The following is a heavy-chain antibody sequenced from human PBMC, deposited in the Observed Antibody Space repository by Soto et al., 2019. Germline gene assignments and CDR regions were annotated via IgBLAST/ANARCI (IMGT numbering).Heavy chain of an antibody. Sequence: GGSLRLSCAASGFTFSSYSMNWVRQAPGKGLEWVSYISSSSSTIYYADSVKGRFTISRDNAKNSLYLQMNSLRAEDTAVYYCASTSGSYYFTDAFDIWGQGTMVTVSS. CDR2: ISSSSSTI. V-gene: IGHV3-48*04. J-gene: IGHJ3*02. CDR1: GFTFSSYS. D-gene: IGHD1-26*01. CDR3: ASTSGSYYFTDAFDI.